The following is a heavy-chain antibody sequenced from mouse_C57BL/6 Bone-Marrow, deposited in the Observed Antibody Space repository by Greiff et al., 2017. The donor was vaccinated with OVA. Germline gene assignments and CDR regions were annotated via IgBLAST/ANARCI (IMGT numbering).Heavy chain of an antibody. CDR2: ISSGSSTI. CDR3: ARTITTVVAHFDY. Sequence: DVQLVESGGGLVKPGGSLKLSCAASGFTFSDYGMHWVRQAPEKGLEWVAYISSGSSTIYYADTVKGRFTISRDNAKNTLFLQMTSLRSEDTAMYYCARTITTVVAHFDYWGQGTTLTVSS. J-gene: IGHJ2*01. CDR1: GFTFSDYG. D-gene: IGHD1-1*01. V-gene: IGHV5-17*01.